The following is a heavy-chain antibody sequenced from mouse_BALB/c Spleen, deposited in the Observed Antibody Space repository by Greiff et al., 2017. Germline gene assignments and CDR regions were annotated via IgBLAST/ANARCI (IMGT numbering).Heavy chain of an antibody. CDR2: IYPGNVNT. D-gene: IGHD1-1*01. CDR1: GYTFTSYY. J-gene: IGHJ4*01. CDR3: ARHGGSSYGAMDY. V-gene: IGHV1S56*01. Sequence: QVQLKQSGPELVKPGASVRISCKASGYTFTSYYIHWVKQRPGQGLEWIGWIYPGNVNTKYNEKFKGKATLTADKSSSTAYMQLSSLTSEDSAVYFCARHGGSSYGAMDYWGQGTSVTVSS.